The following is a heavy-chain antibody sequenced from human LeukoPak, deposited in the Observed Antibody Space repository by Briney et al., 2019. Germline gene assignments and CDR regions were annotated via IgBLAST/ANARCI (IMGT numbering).Heavy chain of an antibody. Sequence: GGSLRLSCAASGFTFSNNWMNWVRQAPGKGLEWVANIKQDGSKKFYVDSVKGRFTISRDSAKNSLYLQMNSLRVEDTAVYYCARGFNPDYWGQGTLVTVSS. V-gene: IGHV3-7*04. CDR2: IKQDGSKK. CDR3: ARGFNPDY. J-gene: IGHJ4*02. CDR1: GFTFSNNW.